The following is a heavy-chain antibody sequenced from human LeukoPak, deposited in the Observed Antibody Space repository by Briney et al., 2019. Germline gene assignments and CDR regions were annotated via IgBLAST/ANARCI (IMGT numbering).Heavy chain of an antibody. CDR1: GYSISSGYY. J-gene: IGHJ5*02. V-gene: IGHV4-38-2*01. CDR2: IYHSGST. CDR3: ARGFVVVVAARTLNWFDP. D-gene: IGHD2-15*01. Sequence: PSETLSLTCAVSGYSISSGYYWGWIRQPPGKGLEWIGSIYHSGSTYYNPSLKSRVTISVDTSKNQFSLKLSSVTAADTAVYYCARGFVVVVAARTLNWFDPWGQETLVTVSS.